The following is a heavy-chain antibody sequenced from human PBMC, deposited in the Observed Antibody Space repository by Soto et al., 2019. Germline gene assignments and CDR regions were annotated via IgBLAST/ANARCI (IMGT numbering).Heavy chain of an antibody. J-gene: IGHJ4*02. D-gene: IGHD6-6*01. Sequence: VQLLESGGGLVQPGGSLRLACAASGFTFSGYAMSWVRQAPGKGLEWVSAISDSGGDTYYADSVKGRFTISRDNSKNTLYLRMNSLRAEDTAVYYCAKRVEYSSSTHYFDYWGQGTLVTVSS. CDR1: GFTFSGYA. V-gene: IGHV3-23*01. CDR2: ISDSGGDT. CDR3: AKRVEYSSSTHYFDY.